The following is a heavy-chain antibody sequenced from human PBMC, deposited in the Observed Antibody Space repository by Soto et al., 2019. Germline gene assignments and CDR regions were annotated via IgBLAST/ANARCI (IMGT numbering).Heavy chain of an antibody. J-gene: IGHJ6*02. CDR3: ARDRAGSGSLNIRYYYYYGMDV. CDR1: GFTFSSYA. D-gene: IGHD3-10*01. V-gene: IGHV3-30-3*01. Sequence: QVQLVESGGGVVQPGRSLRLSCAASGFTFSSYAMHWVRQAPGKGLEWVAVISYDGSNKYYADSVKGRFTISRDNSKNTLYLQMNSLRAEDTAVYYCARDRAGSGSLNIRYYYYYGMDVWGQGTTVTVSS. CDR2: ISYDGSNK.